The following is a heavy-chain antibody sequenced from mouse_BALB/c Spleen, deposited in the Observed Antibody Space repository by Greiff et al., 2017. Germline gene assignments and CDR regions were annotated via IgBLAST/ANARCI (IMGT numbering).Heavy chain of an antibody. CDR3: ARGDYLDY. J-gene: IGHJ2*01. CDR1: GFTFSSYA. V-gene: IGHV5-9-4*01. Sequence: VQLKESGGGLVKPGGSLKLSCAASGFTFSSYAMSWVRQSPEKRLEWVAEISSGGSYTYYPDTVTGRFTISRDNAKNTLYLEMSSLRSEDTAMYYCARGDYLDYWGQGTTLTVSS. CDR2: ISSGGSYT.